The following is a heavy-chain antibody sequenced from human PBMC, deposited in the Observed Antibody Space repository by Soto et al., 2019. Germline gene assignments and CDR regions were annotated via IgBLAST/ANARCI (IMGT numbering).Heavy chain of an antibody. V-gene: IGHV3-23*01. CDR2: ISASAGSA. CDR3: AKRSSYNLRDPLDD. Sequence: GGSLRLSCVASGFTFRNYAMAWVRQARGKGLEWVGVISASAGSAYHGNSVKGRFTISRDNFRDTVYLQMNDLRVEDTARYYCAKRSSYNLRDPLDDWGQGILVTVSS. CDR1: GFTFRNYA. D-gene: IGHD3-10*01. J-gene: IGHJ4*02.